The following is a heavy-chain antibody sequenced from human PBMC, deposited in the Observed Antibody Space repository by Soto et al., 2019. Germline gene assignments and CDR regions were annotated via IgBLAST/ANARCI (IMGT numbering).Heavy chain of an antibody. CDR3: ARDVSDSGWLDC. CDR2: IYSSGSA. J-gene: IGHJ4*02. D-gene: IGHD5-12*01. CDR1: GDSMSTYY. Sequence: SETLSLTCAASGDSMSTYYWNWIRQPPGKGLEWIGYIYSSGSANYNPSLKSRVTISVDTSKNQFSLKLSSVTAADTAVYYCARDVSDSGWLDCWGQGTLVTVSS. V-gene: IGHV4-59*01.